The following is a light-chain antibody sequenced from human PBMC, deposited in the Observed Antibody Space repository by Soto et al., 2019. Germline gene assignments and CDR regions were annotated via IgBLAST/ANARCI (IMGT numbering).Light chain of an antibody. V-gene: IGKV1-5*01. CDR3: QQYNSWWP. CDR1: QSISSW. J-gene: IGKJ1*01. CDR2: DAS. Sequence: DIQMTQSPSTLSASVGDRVTITCRASQSISSWLAWYQQKPGKAPKLLIYDASSLESGVPSRFSGSGSGTEFTLTISSLQPDDFATYYRQQYNSWWPFGQGTKVEIK.